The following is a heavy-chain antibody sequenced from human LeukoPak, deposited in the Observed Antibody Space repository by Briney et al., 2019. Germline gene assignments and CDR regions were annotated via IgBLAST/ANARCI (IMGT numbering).Heavy chain of an antibody. CDR2: IWYDGSNK. CDR1: GFTFSSYG. CDR3: ARVAHYYYYYGMDV. J-gene: IGHJ6*02. Sequence: GGSLRLSCAASGFTFSSYGMHWVRQAPGKGLEWVAVIWYDGSNKYYADSVKGRFTISRDNFKNTLYLQMNSLRAEDTAVYYCARVAHYYYYYGMDVWGQGTTVTVSS. V-gene: IGHV3-33*01.